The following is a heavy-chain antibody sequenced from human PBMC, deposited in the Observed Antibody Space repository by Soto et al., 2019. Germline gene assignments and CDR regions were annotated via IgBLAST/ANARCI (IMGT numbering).Heavy chain of an antibody. CDR3: AKGGVTRSYYYAMDV. CDR1: GFIFSDYA. V-gene: IGHV3-23*01. J-gene: IGHJ6*02. Sequence: EVQLLESEGGLVQPGKSLRLSCAASGFIFSDYAMSWVRQAPGKWLEWVSALSGRGSSTYYADSVKGRFTISRDNLKNTVALQMDNLTVEDTAVYYCAKGGVTRSYYYAMDVWGQGTTVTVSS. CDR2: LSGRGSST.